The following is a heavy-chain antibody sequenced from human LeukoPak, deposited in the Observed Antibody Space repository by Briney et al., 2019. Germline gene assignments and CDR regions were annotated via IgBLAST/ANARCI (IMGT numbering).Heavy chain of an antibody. J-gene: IGHJ5*02. CDR2: IWYDASNK. D-gene: IGHD2-15*01. Sequence: GRSLRLSCAASGFTFSSYGMHWVRQAPGKRLKWVAVIWYDASNKYYADSVKGRFTISRDNSKNTLYLQMNSLRAEDTAVYYCARDLSRFRPATATWFDPWGQGTLVTVSS. V-gene: IGHV3-33*01. CDR3: ARDLSRFRPATATWFDP. CDR1: GFTFSSYG.